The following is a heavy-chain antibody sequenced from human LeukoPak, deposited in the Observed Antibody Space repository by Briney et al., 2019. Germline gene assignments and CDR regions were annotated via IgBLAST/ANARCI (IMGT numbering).Heavy chain of an antibody. CDR2: INPKSGGT. V-gene: IGHV1-2*02. CDR3: ARDDDGMDV. J-gene: IGHJ6*02. CDR1: GYTFTGYY. Sequence: ASVKVSCKGSGYTFTGYYMHWVRQAPGQGLEWMGWINPKSGGTNYAQKFQGRVTMTRDTSISTAYMELNRLTSDDTAVYYCARDDDGMDVWGQGTTVTVSS.